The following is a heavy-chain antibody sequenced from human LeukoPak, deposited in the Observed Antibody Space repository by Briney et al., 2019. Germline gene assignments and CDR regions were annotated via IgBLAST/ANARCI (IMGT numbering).Heavy chain of an antibody. Sequence: NTGGSLRLSCAASGFTFSSYSMNWVRQAPGKGLEWVSSISSSSSYIYYADSVKGRFTISRDNAKNSLYLQMNSLRAEDTAVYYCAREVSVGAFDPWGQGTLVTVSS. V-gene: IGHV3-21*01. CDR2: ISSSSSYI. CDR1: GFTFSSYS. CDR3: AREVSVGAFDP. J-gene: IGHJ5*02. D-gene: IGHD3-16*01.